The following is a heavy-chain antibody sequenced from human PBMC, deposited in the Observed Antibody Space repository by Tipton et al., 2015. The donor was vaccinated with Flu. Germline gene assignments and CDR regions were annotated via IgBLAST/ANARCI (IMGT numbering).Heavy chain of an antibody. J-gene: IGHJ4*02. CDR3: ATRGY. CDR2: LHSAAPT. D-gene: IGHD6-6*01. V-gene: IGHV3-53*01. CDR1: GFIVGSTD. Sequence: SLRLSCAASGFIVGSTDIMIWVRQAPGKGLEWVSILHSAAPTFYADSVKGRFTIITDNSKNTMYLQMNSLRADDTALYYCATRGYWGQGTLVTVSS.